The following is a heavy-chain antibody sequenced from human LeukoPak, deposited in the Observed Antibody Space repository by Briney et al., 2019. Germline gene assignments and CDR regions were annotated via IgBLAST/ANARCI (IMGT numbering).Heavy chain of an antibody. Sequence: GESLKISCKVSGYSFTTYWIGWVRQMPGKGLEWMGIIYPGDSDTRYSPSFQGQVTISADKPISTAYLQWSSLKASDTAMYYCARIAPLIRGVIRWFDPWGQGTLVTVSS. D-gene: IGHD3-10*01. CDR1: GYSFTTYW. J-gene: IGHJ5*02. V-gene: IGHV5-51*01. CDR2: IYPGDSDT. CDR3: ARIAPLIRGVIRWFDP.